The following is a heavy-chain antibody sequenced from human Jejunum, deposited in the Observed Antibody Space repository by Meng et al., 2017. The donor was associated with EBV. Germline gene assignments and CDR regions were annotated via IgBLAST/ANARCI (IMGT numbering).Heavy chain of an antibody. D-gene: IGHD1-1*01. Sequence: GQLQAAGPGLLKPSETLSLTCTVSGGSVSSGTYYWTWIRQPPGKGLEWIGYIYNSGSTNYNPSLKSRVTISLDTSKNQFSLKLSSVTAADTAMYYCARNWNFWGQGTLVTVSS. CDR2: IYNSGST. J-gene: IGHJ4*02. CDR3: ARNWNF. CDR1: GGSVSSGTYY. V-gene: IGHV4-61*01.